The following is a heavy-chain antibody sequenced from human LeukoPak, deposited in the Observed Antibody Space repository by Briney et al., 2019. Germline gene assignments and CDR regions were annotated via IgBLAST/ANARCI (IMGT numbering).Heavy chain of an antibody. Sequence: GMSLRLSCAASGFTFSSYGMHWVRQAPGKGLEWVAVISYDGSNKYYADSVKGRFTISRDNSKNTLYLQMNSLRAEDTAVYYCVFEGRADAFDIWGQGTMVTVSS. CDR1: GFTFSSYG. CDR2: ISYDGSNK. V-gene: IGHV3-30*03. CDR3: VFEGRADAFDI. J-gene: IGHJ3*02. D-gene: IGHD3-10*01.